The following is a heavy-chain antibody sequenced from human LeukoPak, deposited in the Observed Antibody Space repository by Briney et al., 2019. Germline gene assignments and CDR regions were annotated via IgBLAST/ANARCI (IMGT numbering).Heavy chain of an antibody. J-gene: IGHJ5*02. CDR2: IYYSGST. V-gene: IGHV4-39*01. CDR1: GGSISSSSYY. CDR3: ARQEVVVVPAASDWFDP. D-gene: IGHD2-2*01. Sequence: MSSETLSLTCTVSGGSISSSSYYWGWIRQPPGKGLEWIGSIYYSGSTYYNPSLKSRVTISVDTSKNQFSLQLSSVTAADTAVYYCARQEVVVVPAASDWFDPWGQGTLVTVSS.